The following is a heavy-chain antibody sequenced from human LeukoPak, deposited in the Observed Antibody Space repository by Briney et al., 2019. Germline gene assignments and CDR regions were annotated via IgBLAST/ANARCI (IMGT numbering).Heavy chain of an antibody. CDR3: ARADYYDSSAKFDY. V-gene: IGHV3-7*01. J-gene: IGHJ4*02. D-gene: IGHD3-22*01. Sequence: GGSLRLSCAASGFTFSSYWMSWVRQAPGKGLEWVANIKQDGSEKYYVDSVKGRFTISRDNAKNSLYLQMNSLRAEDTAVYYCARADYYDSSAKFDYWGQGTLSPSPQ. CDR2: IKQDGSEK. CDR1: GFTFSSYW.